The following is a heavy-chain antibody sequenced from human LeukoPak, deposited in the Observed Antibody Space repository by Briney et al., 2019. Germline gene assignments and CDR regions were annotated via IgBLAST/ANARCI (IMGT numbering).Heavy chain of an antibody. D-gene: IGHD6-19*01. V-gene: IGHV3-66*01. J-gene: IGHJ4*02. Sequence: GGSLRLSCAASEFTVSSNYMSWVRQAPGKGLEWVSIIYTTGGKYYADSVKGRFTTSRDNSKHTPYLQMNSLRAEDTAVYYCARGSDGWFAFDYWGQGILVTVSS. CDR2: IYTTGGK. CDR1: EFTVSSNY. CDR3: ARGSDGWFAFDY.